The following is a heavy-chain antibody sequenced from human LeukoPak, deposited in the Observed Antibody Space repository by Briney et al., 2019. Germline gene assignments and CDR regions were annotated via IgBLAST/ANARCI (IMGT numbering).Heavy chain of an antibody. CDR2: ISGSSSYI. J-gene: IGHJ5*02. V-gene: IGHV3-21*01. CDR3: ARGASGIGGIRFDP. D-gene: IGHD3-10*01. Sequence: GGSLRLSCAASGFTFSSYSMNWIRQAPGKGLEWVSSISGSSSYIYYADSVKGRFTISRANAKNSLYLQMNSLRAEDTAVYYCARGASGIGGIRFDPWGQGTLVTVSS. CDR1: GFTFSSYS.